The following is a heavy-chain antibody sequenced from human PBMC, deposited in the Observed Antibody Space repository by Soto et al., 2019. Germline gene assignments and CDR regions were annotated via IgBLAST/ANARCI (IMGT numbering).Heavy chain of an antibody. Sequence: GESLKISCAASGFTFSSYSMNWVRQAPGKGLEWVSSISSSSSYIYYADSVKGRFTISRDNAKNSLYLQMNSLRAEDTAVYYCATYCSSTSCYTEVFDYWGQGTLVTVSS. CDR1: GFTFSSYS. V-gene: IGHV3-21*01. J-gene: IGHJ4*02. CDR3: ATYCSSTSCYTEVFDY. D-gene: IGHD2-2*02. CDR2: ISSSSSYI.